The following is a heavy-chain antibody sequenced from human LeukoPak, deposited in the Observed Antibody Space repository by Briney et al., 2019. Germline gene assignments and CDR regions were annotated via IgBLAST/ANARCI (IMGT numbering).Heavy chain of an antibody. CDR3: AKVRTGGSYSSDY. CDR2: INHSGST. CDR1: GGSFSGYY. V-gene: IGHV4-34*01. J-gene: IGHJ4*02. D-gene: IGHD1-26*01. Sequence: SETLSLTCAVYGGSFSGYYWSWIRQPPGKGLEWIGEINHSGSTNYNPSLKSRVTISVDTSKNQFSLKLSSVTAADTAVYYCAKVRTGGSYSSDYWGQGTLVTVSS.